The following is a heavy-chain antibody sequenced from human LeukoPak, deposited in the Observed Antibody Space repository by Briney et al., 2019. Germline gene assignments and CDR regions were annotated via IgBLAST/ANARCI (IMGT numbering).Heavy chain of an antibody. Sequence: GGSLRLSCAASGFTFSGYGMHWVRQSPGKGLEWVTFIEYDGNNEYYSDSVKGRFTISRDNAKNSLYLQMNSLRAEDTAMYYCVRDFRFLDDYWGQGTLVTVSS. CDR3: VRDFRFLDDY. CDR2: IEYDGNNE. V-gene: IGHV3-30*02. J-gene: IGHJ4*02. CDR1: GFTFSGYG. D-gene: IGHD3-3*01.